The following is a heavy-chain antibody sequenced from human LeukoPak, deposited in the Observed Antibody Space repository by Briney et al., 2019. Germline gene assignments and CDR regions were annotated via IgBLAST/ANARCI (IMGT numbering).Heavy chain of an antibody. V-gene: IGHV4-39*01. D-gene: IGHD4-17*01. CDR3: ARRPMGDYEGDY. CDR2: IYYSGST. Sequence: PSGTLSLTCTVSGGSISSSSYYWGWIRQPPGKGLEWIGSIYYSGSTYYNPSLKSRVTISVDTSKNQFSLKLSSVTAADTAVYYCARRPMGDYEGDYWGQGTLVTVSS. CDR1: GGSISSSSYY. J-gene: IGHJ4*02.